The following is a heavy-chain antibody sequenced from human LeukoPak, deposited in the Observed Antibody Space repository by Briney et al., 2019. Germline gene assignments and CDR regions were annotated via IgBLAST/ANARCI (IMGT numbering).Heavy chain of an antibody. Sequence: GGSLRLSCAASGFTFSSYGMHWVRQAPGKGLEWVAVISYDGSNKYYADSVKGRFTISRDNSKNTLYLQMNSLRAEDTAVYYCAREQGLTTHYFDYWGQGTLVTVSS. V-gene: IGHV3-30*19. CDR2: ISYDGSNK. CDR3: AREQGLTTHYFDY. D-gene: IGHD3-3*01. CDR1: GFTFSSYG. J-gene: IGHJ4*02.